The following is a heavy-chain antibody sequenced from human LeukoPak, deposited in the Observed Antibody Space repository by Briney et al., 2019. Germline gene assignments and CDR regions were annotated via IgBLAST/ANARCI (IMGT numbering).Heavy chain of an antibody. V-gene: IGHV3-15*01. CDR1: GFSLGDAW. J-gene: IGHJ5*02. Sequence: GGSLRLSCAGSGFSLGDAWMTWVRQAPGKGLEWVGRIRSNDDGATIDSAASVEGRFSISRDDAKNTVYLQMNSLKPEDTGVYYCTKRGPIVIGASRIEGTWFDPWGQGTLVTVSS. CDR2: IRSNDDGATI. D-gene: IGHD3-10*01. CDR3: TKRGPIVIGASRIEGTWFDP.